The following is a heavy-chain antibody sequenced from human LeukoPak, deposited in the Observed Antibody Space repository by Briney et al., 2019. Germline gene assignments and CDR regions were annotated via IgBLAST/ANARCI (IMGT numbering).Heavy chain of an antibody. J-gene: IGHJ3*02. CDR2: IRYDGSNK. Sequence: GGSLRLSCAASGFTFSSYGMHWVRQAPGKGLEWVAFIRYDGSNKYYADSVKGRFTISRDNSKNTLYLQMNSLRAEDTAVYYCAKVGPTGPLVDAFDIWGQGTMVTVSS. D-gene: IGHD3-9*01. CDR1: GFTFSSYG. CDR3: AKVGPTGPLVDAFDI. V-gene: IGHV3-30*02.